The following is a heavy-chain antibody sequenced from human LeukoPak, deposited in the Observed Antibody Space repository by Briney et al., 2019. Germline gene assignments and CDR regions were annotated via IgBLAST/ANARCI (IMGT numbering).Heavy chain of an antibody. CDR3: ASALGYYDFWSGYNPFGYMDV. CDR1: GFTFSSYA. J-gene: IGHJ6*03. Sequence: GGSLRLSCAASGFTFSSYAMHWVRQAPGKGLEWVAVISYDGSNKYYADSVKGRFTISRDNSKNTLYLQMNSLRAEDTAVYYCASALGYYDFWSGYNPFGYMDVWGKGTTVTVSS. CDR2: ISYDGSNK. D-gene: IGHD3-3*01. V-gene: IGHV3-30-3*01.